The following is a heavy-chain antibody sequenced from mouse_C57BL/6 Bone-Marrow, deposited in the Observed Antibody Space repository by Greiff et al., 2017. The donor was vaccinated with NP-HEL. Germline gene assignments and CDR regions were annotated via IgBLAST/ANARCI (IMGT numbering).Heavy chain of an antibody. CDR2: IDPSDSYT. J-gene: IGHJ2*01. D-gene: IGHD2-12*01. CDR1: GYTFTSYW. V-gene: IGHV1-69*01. Sequence: QQSCKASGYTFTSYWMHWVKQRPGQGLEWIGEIDPSDSYTNYNQKFKGKSTLTVDKSSSTAYMQLSSLTSEDSAVYYCARYSNYFDYWGQGTTLTVSS. CDR3: ARYSNYFDY.